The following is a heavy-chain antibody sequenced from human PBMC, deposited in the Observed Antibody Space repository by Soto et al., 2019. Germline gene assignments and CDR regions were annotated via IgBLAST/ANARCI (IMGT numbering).Heavy chain of an antibody. CDR2: FDLENGET. CDR3: ASDGMSIAAA. CDR1: GYTLTELS. Sequence: RPSVKVSCKVSGYTLTELSIHWVRQAPGEGLEWMGGFDLENGETIYAQRFQGRVTMTEESSADTPYMELSSLRSEDTAVYYCASDGMSIAAAWGQGTLVTVSS. D-gene: IGHD6-6*01. J-gene: IGHJ5*02. V-gene: IGHV1-24*01.